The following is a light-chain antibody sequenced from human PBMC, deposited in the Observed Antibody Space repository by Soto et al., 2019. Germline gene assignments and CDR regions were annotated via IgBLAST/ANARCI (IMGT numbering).Light chain of an antibody. CDR2: EAS. J-gene: IGKJ1*01. V-gene: IGKV1-5*03. CDR1: QNINSW. Sequence: DIHMTQSASTLSASLGDRVTITWRASQNINSWLAWYQQKQGKAPKLLIYEASSLEKGVPARFGGSGYGTEFTLTISSLQPDDFATYYCQHYNSYSEAFGQGTKVDIK. CDR3: QHYNSYSEA.